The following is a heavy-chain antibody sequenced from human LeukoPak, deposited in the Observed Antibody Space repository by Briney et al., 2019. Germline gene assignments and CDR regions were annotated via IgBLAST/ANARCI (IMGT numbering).Heavy chain of an antibody. CDR1: GFTFSSYE. Sequence: GGSLRLSCAASGFTFSSYEMNWVRQAQGKGLDRVSYISSSGSTIYYADSVKGRFTISRDNAKNSLYLQMNSLRAEDTAVYYCARQFYDSSGLDYWGQGTLVTVSS. CDR2: ISSSGSTI. CDR3: ARQFYDSSGLDY. V-gene: IGHV3-48*03. D-gene: IGHD3-22*01. J-gene: IGHJ4*02.